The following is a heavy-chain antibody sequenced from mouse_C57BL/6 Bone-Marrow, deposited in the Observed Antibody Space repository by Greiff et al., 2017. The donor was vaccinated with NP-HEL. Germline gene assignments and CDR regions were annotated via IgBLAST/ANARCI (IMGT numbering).Heavy chain of an antibody. V-gene: IGHV14-4*01. CDR1: GFNIKDDY. Sequence: VQLQQSGAELVRPGASVKLSCTASGFNIKDDYMHWVKQRPEQGLEWIGWIDPENGDTEYASKFQGKATITADTSSNTAYLQLSSLTSEDTAVYYCTTAYGSSYEFDYWGQGTTLTVSS. CDR2: IDPENGDT. J-gene: IGHJ2*01. CDR3: TTAYGSSYEFDY. D-gene: IGHD1-1*01.